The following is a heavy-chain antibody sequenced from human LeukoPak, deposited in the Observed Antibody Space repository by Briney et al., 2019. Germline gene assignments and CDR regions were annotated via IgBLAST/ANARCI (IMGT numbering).Heavy chain of an antibody. Sequence: GGSLRLSCAASGFTFSSYSMNWVRQAPGKGLEWVSSISSSSSYIYYADSVKGRFTISRDNVDNVVYLQMNSLGAEDTAVYYCARVAVSGPTGWFDSWGQGTLVIVSS. CDR1: GFTFSSYS. D-gene: IGHD2-8*02. V-gene: IGHV3-21*01. J-gene: IGHJ5*01. CDR2: ISSSSSYI. CDR3: ARVAVSGPTGWFDS.